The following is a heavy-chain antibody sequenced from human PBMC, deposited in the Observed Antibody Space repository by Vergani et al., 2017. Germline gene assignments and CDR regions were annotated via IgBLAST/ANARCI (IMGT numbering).Heavy chain of an antibody. CDR2: ISGSGGST. CDR1: GFTFSSYA. V-gene: IGHV3-23*01. D-gene: IGHD2-2*02. Sequence: EVQLLESGGGLVQPGGSLRLSCAASGFTFSSYAMSWVRQAPGKGLEWVSAISGSGGSTYYADSVKGRFTISRDNSKNTLYLQMNSLRAEDTAVYYCEKDCDCSSTSGYTFYYYYYMDVWGKGTTVTVSS. J-gene: IGHJ6*03. CDR3: EKDCDCSSTSGYTFYYYYYMDV.